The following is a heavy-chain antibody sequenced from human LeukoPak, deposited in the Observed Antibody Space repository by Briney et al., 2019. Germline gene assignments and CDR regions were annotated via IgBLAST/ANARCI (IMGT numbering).Heavy chain of an antibody. D-gene: IGHD6-19*01. CDR1: GFTFSSYA. CDR2: ISGSGGST. CDR3: AKDPAIAVAGYFDY. V-gene: IGHV3-23*01. J-gene: IGHJ4*02. Sequence: GGSLRLSCAASGFTFSSYAMSWVRQAPGKGLEWVSAISGSGGSTYYADSVKGRFTISRDNSKNTLYLQMNSLKAEDTAVYYCAKDPAIAVAGYFDYWGQGTLVTVSS.